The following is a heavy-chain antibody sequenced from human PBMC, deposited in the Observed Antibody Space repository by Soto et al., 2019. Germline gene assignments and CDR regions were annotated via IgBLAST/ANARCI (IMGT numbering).Heavy chain of an antibody. J-gene: IGHJ6*03. V-gene: IGHV1-2*02. CDR3: ASGEVTHNDVWDG. CDR1: GYTFVDHY. Sequence: VASVKVSCKTSGYTFVDHYLYWVRQAPGQGLEWMGWINPRNVDKKYAQKFQGRVTMIRDTIITTTYMDLSALTSDDTAVYSCASGEVTHNDVWDGRGRGTRV. CDR2: INPRNVDK. D-gene: IGHD3-16*01.